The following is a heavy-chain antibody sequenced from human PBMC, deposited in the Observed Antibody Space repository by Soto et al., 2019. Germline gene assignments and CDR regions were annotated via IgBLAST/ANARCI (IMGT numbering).Heavy chain of an antibody. J-gene: IGHJ6*02. V-gene: IGHV1-69*06. Sequence: KVSCEASGGTFSSYAISWVRQAPGQGLEWMGGIIPIFGTANYAQKFQGRVTITADKSTSTAYMELSSLRSEDTAVYYCAREGLRLGELSIGMDVWGQGTTVTVSS. D-gene: IGHD3-16*02. CDR3: AREGLRLGELSIGMDV. CDR1: GGTFSSYA. CDR2: IIPIFGTA.